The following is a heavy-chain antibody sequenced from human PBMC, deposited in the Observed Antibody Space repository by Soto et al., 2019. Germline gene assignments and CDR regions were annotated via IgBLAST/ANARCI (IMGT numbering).Heavy chain of an antibody. J-gene: IGHJ6*02. CDR1: GVTVSSNY. V-gene: IGHV3-53*01. CDR3: ARGDGTVPYYYGMDV. Sequence: PGGSLGLSCAASGVTVSSNYMSWVRQAPGKGLEWVSVIYSGGSTYYADSVKGRFTISRDNSKNTLYLQMNSLRAEDTAVYYCARGDGTVPYYYGMDVWGQGTTVTVSS. CDR2: IYSGGST. D-gene: IGHD6-6*01.